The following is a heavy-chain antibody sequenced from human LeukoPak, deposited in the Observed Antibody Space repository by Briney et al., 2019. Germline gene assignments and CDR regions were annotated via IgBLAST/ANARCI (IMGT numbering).Heavy chain of an antibody. CDR1: GFIFSSYA. CDR2: ISGSGGST. Sequence: PGGSLRLSCGASGFIFSSYAMSWVRQAPGKGLEWVSGISGSGGSTYYADSVKGRFTISRDNSKNTLYLQMNSLRAEDTAVYYCAKGRDGYNADFDYWGQGTLVTVSS. CDR3: AKGRDGYNADFDY. V-gene: IGHV3-23*01. D-gene: IGHD5-12*01. J-gene: IGHJ4*02.